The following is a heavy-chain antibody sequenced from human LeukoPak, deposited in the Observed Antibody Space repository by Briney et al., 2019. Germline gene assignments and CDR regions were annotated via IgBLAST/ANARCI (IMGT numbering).Heavy chain of an antibody. CDR2: IFYGGRN. V-gene: IGHV4-59*01. J-gene: IGHJ4*02. CDR3: ARGEWDLLFDY. D-gene: IGHD1-26*01. Sequence: KPAESLSLSCTASGFSIGGYYMSWVRQPPGKGLEWVGFIFYGGRNNYTPSLKSGVTISVDTSKKQFSLKLSSVTAADTAGYYCARGEWDLLFDYRGGGALVTVSS. CDR1: GFSIGGYY.